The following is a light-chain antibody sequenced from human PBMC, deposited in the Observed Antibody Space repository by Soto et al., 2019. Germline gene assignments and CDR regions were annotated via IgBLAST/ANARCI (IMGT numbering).Light chain of an antibody. CDR1: QSVTNDY. CDR2: VAV. CDR3: QQCAHSPLT. V-gene: IGKV3-20*01. Sequence: EIVLTQSPGTLSLSPGERATLSCRASQSVTNDYLAWYQQKPGQAPRLLIYVAVNRATGIPDRFSGSGSGTDFPLTISRLEPEDFAVYYCQQCAHSPLTFGQGTKVEI. J-gene: IGKJ1*01.